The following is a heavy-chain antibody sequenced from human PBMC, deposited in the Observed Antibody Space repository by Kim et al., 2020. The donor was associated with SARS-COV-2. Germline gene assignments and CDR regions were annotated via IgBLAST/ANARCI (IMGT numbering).Heavy chain of an antibody. D-gene: IGHD6-6*01. Sequence: SNDYAVSMKSRITINPDTSKNQFSLQLNSVTPEDTAVYYCVRDSVRHFDYWGQGTLVTVSS. V-gene: IGHV6-1*01. CDR3: VRDSVRHFDY. CDR2: SN. J-gene: IGHJ4*02.